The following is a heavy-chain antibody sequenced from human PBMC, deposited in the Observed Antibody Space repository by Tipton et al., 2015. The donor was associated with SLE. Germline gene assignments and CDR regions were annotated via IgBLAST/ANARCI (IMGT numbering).Heavy chain of an antibody. Sequence: SLRLSCAASGFTFSSYEMNWVRQAPGKGLEWVSYISSSGSTIYYADSVKGRFTISRDNAKNSLYLQMNSLRAEDTAVYYCARSRGRRDRSAFDIWGQGTKVTVSS. CDR3: ARSRGRRDRSAFDI. CDR2: ISSSGSTI. D-gene: IGHD2-15*01. J-gene: IGHJ3*02. V-gene: IGHV3-48*03. CDR1: GFTFSSYE.